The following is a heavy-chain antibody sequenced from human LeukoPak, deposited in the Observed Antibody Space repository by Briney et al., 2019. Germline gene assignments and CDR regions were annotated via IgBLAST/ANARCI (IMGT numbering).Heavy chain of an antibody. V-gene: IGHV4-59*08. J-gene: IGHJ3*02. CDR3: ARHGPYEILTGVDPFDM. D-gene: IGHD3-9*01. Sequence: SETLSLTCTVSGGSIKTYYWSWIRQPPGKGLEWIAYISDRGSTNYHPSLKSRVTISVDTSKNQFSLKLSSVTAADTAVYYCARHGPYEILTGVDPFDMWGQGTMVTVSS. CDR2: ISDRGST. CDR1: GGSIKTYY.